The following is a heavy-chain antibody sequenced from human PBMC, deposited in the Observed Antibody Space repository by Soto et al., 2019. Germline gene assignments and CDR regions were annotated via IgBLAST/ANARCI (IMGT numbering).Heavy chain of an antibody. V-gene: IGHV3-30*18. CDR1: GFTFRSYG. CDR3: AKDRSMGQPKYFDY. CDR2: IIYDGRSK. J-gene: IGHJ4*02. D-gene: IGHD3-10*01. Sequence: GGSLRLSCAASGFTFRSYGMHWVRQAPGKGLEWVAVIIYDGRSKFYADSVKGRFTISRDNSKNTLYLQMNSLRAEDTAVYYCAKDRSMGQPKYFDYWGQGTLVTVSS.